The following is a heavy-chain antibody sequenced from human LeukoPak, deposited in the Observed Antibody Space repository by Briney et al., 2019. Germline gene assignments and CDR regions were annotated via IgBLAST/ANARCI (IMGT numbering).Heavy chain of an antibody. V-gene: IGHV4-30-2*01. Sequence: SQTLFLTCAVSGGSISSTGFSWSWIRQPPGKGLEWIANIYQSGSAYYNPSLKSRVTISLDRSKSQFSLKLSSVTAADTAVYYCARPSTVGAIDYWGQGTLVTVSS. CDR2: IYQSGSA. D-gene: IGHD1-26*01. CDR1: GGSISSTGFS. J-gene: IGHJ4*02. CDR3: ARPSTVGAIDY.